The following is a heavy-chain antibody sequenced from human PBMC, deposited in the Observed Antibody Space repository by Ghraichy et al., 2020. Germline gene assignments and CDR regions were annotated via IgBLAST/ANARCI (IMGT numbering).Heavy chain of an antibody. V-gene: IGHV1-2*02. J-gene: IGHJ6*02. D-gene: IGHD2-21*01. CDR3: ARGTKGPRVIYGMDV. CDR2: INPNSGGT. Sequence: ASVKVSCKASGYTFTDYYIHWVRQAPGQGLEWMGWINPNSGGTNYAQKFQGRVTMTRDTSVSTAYMELSRLRSDDTAVYYCARGTKGPRVIYGMDVWGQGTTVTVSS. CDR1: GYTFTDYY.